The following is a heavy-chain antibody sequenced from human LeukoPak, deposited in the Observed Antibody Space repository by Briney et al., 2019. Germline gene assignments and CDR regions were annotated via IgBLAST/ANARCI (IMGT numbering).Heavy chain of an antibody. D-gene: IGHD3-3*01. CDR3: ARDLINYDFWSGLFDY. J-gene: IGHJ4*02. V-gene: IGHV3-74*01. CDR2: INSDGYST. Sequence: GGSLRLSCAASGFTFSRCWMHWVRQAPGKGLVWVSRINSDGYSTTYADSVKGRFTISRDNAKNTLYLQMNSLRAEDTAVYYCARDLINYDFWSGLFDYWGQGTLVTVSS. CDR1: GFTFSRCW.